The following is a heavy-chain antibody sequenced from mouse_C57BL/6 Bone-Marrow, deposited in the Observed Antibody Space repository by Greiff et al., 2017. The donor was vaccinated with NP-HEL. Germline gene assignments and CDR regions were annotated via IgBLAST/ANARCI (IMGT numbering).Heavy chain of an antibody. Sequence: EVQGVESGPGMVKPSQSLSLTCTVTGYSITSGYDWHWIRHFPGNKLEWMGYISYSGSTNYNPSLKSRISITHDTSKNHFFLKLNSVTTEDTATYYCARGVEDYYAMDYWGQGTSVTVSS. V-gene: IGHV3-1*01. D-gene: IGHD1-1*01. CDR1: GYSITSGYD. CDR2: ISYSGST. CDR3: ARGVEDYYAMDY. J-gene: IGHJ4*01.